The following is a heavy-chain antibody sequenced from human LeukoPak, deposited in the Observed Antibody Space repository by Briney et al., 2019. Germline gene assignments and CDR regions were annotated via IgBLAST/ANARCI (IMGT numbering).Heavy chain of an antibody. CDR3: ARDSFIAVAGTPHYYMDV. D-gene: IGHD6-19*01. Sequence: GTLRLSCAASGFTFSGYAMNWVRQAPGKGLEWIGSIYYSGSTYYNPSLKSRVTISVDTSKNQFSLKLSSVTAADTAVYYCARDSFIAVAGTPHYYMDVWGKGTTVTVSS. V-gene: IGHV4-38-2*02. CDR1: GFTFSGYA. CDR2: IYYSGST. J-gene: IGHJ6*03.